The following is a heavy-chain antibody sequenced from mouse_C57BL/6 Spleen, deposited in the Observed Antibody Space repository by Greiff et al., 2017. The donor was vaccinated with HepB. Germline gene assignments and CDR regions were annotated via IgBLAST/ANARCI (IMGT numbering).Heavy chain of an antibody. D-gene: IGHD2-4*01. CDR2: INPNNGGT. CDR1: GYTFTDYN. CDR3: ARFPYDYDGPWFAY. J-gene: IGHJ3*01. V-gene: IGHV1-22*01. Sequence: EVQLKQSGPELVKPGASVKMSCKASGYTFTDYNMHWVKQSHGKSLEWIGYINPNNGGTSYNQKFKGKATLTVNKSSSTAYMELRSLTSEDSAVYYCARFPYDYDGPWFAYWGQGTLVTVSA.